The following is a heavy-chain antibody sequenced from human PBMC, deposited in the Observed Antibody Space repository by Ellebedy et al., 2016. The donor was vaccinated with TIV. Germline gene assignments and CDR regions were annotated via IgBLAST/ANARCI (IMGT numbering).Heavy chain of an antibody. CDR2: ISYDGSEK. CDR1: GFTFSNYA. J-gene: IGHJ4*02. V-gene: IGHV3-30-3*01. CDR3: ARAPEGIVILSPDY. Sequence: GESLKISCAASGFTFSNYAFYWVRQAPDKGLEWVAVISYDGSEKYYADSVKGRLTISRDTSKDTVYLQMSSLGSEDTAVYFCARAPEGIVILSPDYWGQGTLVTVSS. D-gene: IGHD2/OR15-2a*01.